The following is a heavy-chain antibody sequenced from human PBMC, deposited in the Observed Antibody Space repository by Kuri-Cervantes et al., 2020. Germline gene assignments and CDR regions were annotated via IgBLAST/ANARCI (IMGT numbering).Heavy chain of an antibody. CDR3: ARDVTIFGVVRLTYYYGMDV. D-gene: IGHD3-3*01. CDR1: GFTFSSYW. CDR2: INSDGSST. Sequence: GGSLRLSCAASGFTFSSYWMHWVRQAPGKGLVRVSRINSDGSSTSYADSVKGRFTISRDNSKNTLYLQMNSLRAEDTAVYYCARDVTIFGVVRLTYYYGMDVWGQGTTVTVSS. V-gene: IGHV3-74*01. J-gene: IGHJ6*02.